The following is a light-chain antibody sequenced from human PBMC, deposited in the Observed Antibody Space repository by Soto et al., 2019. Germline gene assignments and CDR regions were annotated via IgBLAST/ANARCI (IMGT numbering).Light chain of an antibody. Sequence: QSALTQPASVSGSPGQSITISCTGTSSDVGGYKYVSWYQQHPGKAPKLIIYEVNNRPSGISNRFPGSKSGNTASLTISGLQAEDEADYYCSSYTSIITRIFGTGTKVTVL. J-gene: IGLJ1*01. CDR2: EVN. V-gene: IGLV2-14*03. CDR1: SSDVGGYKY. CDR3: SSYTSIITRI.